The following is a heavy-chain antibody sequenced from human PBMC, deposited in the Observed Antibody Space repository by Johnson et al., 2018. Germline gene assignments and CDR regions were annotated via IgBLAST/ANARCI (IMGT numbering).Heavy chain of an antibody. CDR1: GGSFSGYY. CDR3: ARGGGYCSGGSCYYNYYYYGMDV. V-gene: IGHV4-34*01. D-gene: IGHD2-15*01. CDR2: INHSGST. J-gene: IGHJ6*02. Sequence: QVQLQQWGAGLLKPSETLSLTCAVYGGSFSGYYWSWIRQPPGKGLEWIGEINHSGSTNYNPSLKSRVTISVDTSKNQFSLKLSSVTAADTAVYYCARGGGYCSGGSCYYNYYYYGMDVWGQGTTVTVSS.